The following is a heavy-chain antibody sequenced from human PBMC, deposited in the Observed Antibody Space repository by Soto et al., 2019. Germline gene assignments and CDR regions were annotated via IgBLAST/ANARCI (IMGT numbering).Heavy chain of an antibody. Sequence: PGGSLRLSCAASGFTFTRYSMNWVRQAPGKGLEWVSSISSTTNYIYYGDSMKGRFTISRDNAKNSLYLEMNSLRTEDTAVYYCARESEDLTSNFDYWGQGTLVTVSS. V-gene: IGHV3-21*06. CDR1: GFTFTRYS. CDR2: ISSTTNYI. CDR3: ARESEDLTSNFDY. J-gene: IGHJ4*02.